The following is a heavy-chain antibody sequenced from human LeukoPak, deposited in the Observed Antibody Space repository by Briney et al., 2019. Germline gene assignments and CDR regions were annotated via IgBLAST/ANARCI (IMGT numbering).Heavy chain of an antibody. CDR2: IRYDGSNK. D-gene: IGHD6-19*01. V-gene: IGHV3-30*02. CDR1: GFSFSSYG. J-gene: IGHJ6*03. CDR3: AKGLAVAGYYYYYYMDV. Sequence: GGSLRLSCAGSGFSFSSYGMHWVRQAPGKGLEWVTLIRYDGSNKYYADSVKGRFTISRDNSKNTLYLQMNSLRAEDTAVYYCAKGLAVAGYYYYYYMDVWGKGTTVTVSS.